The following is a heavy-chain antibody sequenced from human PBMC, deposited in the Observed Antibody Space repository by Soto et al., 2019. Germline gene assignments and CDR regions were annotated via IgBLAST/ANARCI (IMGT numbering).Heavy chain of an antibody. J-gene: IGHJ1*01. CDR2: THPSGDT. D-gene: IGHD2-8*01. Sequence: QVQLVQSGAEVKKPGASVKVACKASGYKFTTYFIHWVRQAPGQGLEWMGMTHPSGDTGYGQKFRGRVTMTIDTSTTTAYMELRNLTSEDTAIYFSVRGYCTTTPCSGDFQHWGQGTLVTVSS. CDR1: GYKFTTYF. V-gene: IGHV1-46*01. CDR3: VRGYCTTTPCSGDFQH.